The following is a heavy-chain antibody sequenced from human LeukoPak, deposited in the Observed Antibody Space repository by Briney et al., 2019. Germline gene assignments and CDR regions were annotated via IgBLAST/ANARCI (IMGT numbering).Heavy chain of an antibody. J-gene: IGHJ6*02. V-gene: IGHV3-48*03. CDR3: ARSTELSDPYFYYGMDV. D-gene: IGHD1-26*01. CDR1: GFSFRSFE. CDR2: ISSGAGTI. Sequence: GGALRLSCAASGFSFRSFERSWGRRAPGKGLECIAYISSGAGTIYHADSVKGRFTISRDNANNSLYLQMNVLRAEDTAIYYCARSTELSDPYFYYGMDVWGQGTTVTVSS.